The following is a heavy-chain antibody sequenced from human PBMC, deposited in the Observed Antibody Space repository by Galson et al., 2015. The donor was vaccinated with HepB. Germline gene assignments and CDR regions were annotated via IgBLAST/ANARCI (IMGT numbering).Heavy chain of an antibody. CDR1: GFTFSSYA. V-gene: IGHV3-23*01. J-gene: IGHJ5*02. CDR2: ISGSGGST. D-gene: IGHD4-17*01. CDR3: ARATHYGDSVNWFDP. Sequence: SLRLSCAASGFTFSSYAMSWVRQAPGKGLEWVSAISGSGGSTYYADSVKGRFTISRDNSKNTLYLQMNSLRAEDTAVYYCARATHYGDSVNWFDPWGQGTLVTASS.